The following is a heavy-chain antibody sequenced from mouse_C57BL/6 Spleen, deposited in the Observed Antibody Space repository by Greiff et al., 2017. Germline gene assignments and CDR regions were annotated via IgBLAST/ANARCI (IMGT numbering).Heavy chain of an antibody. CDR3: ARRGWYFPDYAMDY. CDR2: IDPNSGGT. J-gene: IGHJ4*01. D-gene: IGHD1-1*02. Sequence: QVQLQQPGAELVKPGASVKLSCKASGYTFTSYWMHWVKQRPGRGLEWIGRIDPNSGGTKYNEKFTSKATLTVDKPSSTAYLPLSSLTSEGSAVYYCARRGWYFPDYAMDYWGQGTSVTVSS. CDR1: GYTFTSYW. V-gene: IGHV1-72*01.